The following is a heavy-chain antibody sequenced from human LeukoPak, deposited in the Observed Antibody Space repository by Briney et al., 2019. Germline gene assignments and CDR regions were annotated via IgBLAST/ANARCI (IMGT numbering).Heavy chain of an antibody. CDR2: IYYSGST. J-gene: IGHJ4*02. CDR1: GGSISSYY. D-gene: IGHD4-11*01. V-gene: IGHV4-59*01. CDR3: AAATVTTDY. Sequence: NPSETLSLTCTVSGGSISSYYWSWIRQPPGKGLEWIGYIYYSGSTNYNPSLKSRVTISVDTSKNQFSLKLSSVTAADTAVYYCAAATVTTDYWGQGTLVTVSS.